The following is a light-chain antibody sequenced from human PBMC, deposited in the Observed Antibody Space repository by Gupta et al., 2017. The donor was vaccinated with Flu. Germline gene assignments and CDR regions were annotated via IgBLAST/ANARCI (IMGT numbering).Light chain of an antibody. J-gene: IGKJ3*01. Sequence: DIQMTQSPSSLSASVGGRVTITCQASQDISNYLNWYQQKPGKAPKLLIYDASNLETGVPSRFSGSGSGTDFTFTISSLQPEDIATYYCQQYDNLRGEFGHGTKVDIK. CDR1: QDISNY. CDR2: DAS. CDR3: QQYDNLRGE. V-gene: IGKV1-33*01.